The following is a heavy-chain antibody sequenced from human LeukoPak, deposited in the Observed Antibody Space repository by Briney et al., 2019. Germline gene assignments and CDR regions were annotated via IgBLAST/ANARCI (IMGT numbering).Heavy chain of an antibody. V-gene: IGHV3-53*01. Sequence: GGSLILSRAASGFTVSSNYMSWVRQAPGKGLEWVSVIYSGGSTYYADSVKGRFTISRDNSKNTLYLQMDSLRAEDTAVYYCARDWRIDYGDSFYYFDYWGQGTLVTVSS. J-gene: IGHJ4*02. D-gene: IGHD4-17*01. CDR3: ARDWRIDYGDSFYYFDY. CDR1: GFTVSSNY. CDR2: IYSGGST.